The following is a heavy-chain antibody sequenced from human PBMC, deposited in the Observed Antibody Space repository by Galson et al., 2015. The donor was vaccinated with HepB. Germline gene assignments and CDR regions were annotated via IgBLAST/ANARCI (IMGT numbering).Heavy chain of an antibody. V-gene: IGHV3-53*01. CDR2: IYSGGST. CDR1: GFTVSSNY. CDR3: ARVEGGDYVGGWFDP. D-gene: IGHD4-17*01. J-gene: IGHJ5*02. Sequence: SLRLSCAASGFTVSSNYMSWVRQAPGKGLEWVSVIYSGGSTYYADSVKGRFTISRDNSKNTLYLQMNSLRAEDTAVYYCARVEGGDYVGGWFDPWGQGTLVTVSS.